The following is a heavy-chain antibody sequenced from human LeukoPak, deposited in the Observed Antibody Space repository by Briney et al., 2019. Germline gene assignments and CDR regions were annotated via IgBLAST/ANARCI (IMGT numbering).Heavy chain of an antibody. J-gene: IGHJ6*03. Sequence: SETLSLTCAVYGGSFSGYYWSWIRQPPGKGLEWIGEINHSGSTNYNPSLKSRVTISVDTSKNQFSLKLSSVTAADTAVYYCARGSLDYEVLDYYYYMDVWGKGTTVTVSS. CDR3: ARGSLDYEVLDYYYYMDV. D-gene: IGHD4-17*01. V-gene: IGHV4-34*01. CDR1: GGSFSGYY. CDR2: INHSGST.